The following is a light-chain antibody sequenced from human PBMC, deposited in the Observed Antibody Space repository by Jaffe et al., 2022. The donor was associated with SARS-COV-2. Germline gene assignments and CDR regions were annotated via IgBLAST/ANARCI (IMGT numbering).Light chain of an antibody. J-gene: IGKJ4*01. V-gene: IGKV4-1*01. Sequence: DIVMTQSPDSLAVSLGDRATINCKSSQSVLYSSNNKNYLAWYQQKPGQPPKMLIYWASSRQSGVPERFSGSGSGTDFTLTISSLQAEDAAVYYCQHYSSIPPTFGGGTKVEI. CDR2: WAS. CDR3: QHYSSIPPT. CDR1: QSVLYSSNNKNY.